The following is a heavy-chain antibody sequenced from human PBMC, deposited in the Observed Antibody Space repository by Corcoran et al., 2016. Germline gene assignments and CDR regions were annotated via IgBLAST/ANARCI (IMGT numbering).Heavy chain of an antibody. D-gene: IGHD5-18*01. V-gene: IGHV3-74*01. Sequence: EVQLVESGGGLVQPGGSLRLSCAASGFTFSSYWMHWVRKAPGKGLVWVSCINSDGSSTSYADAVKGRVTISRDNAKNKLYLQMNSLRAEDTAVYYCARGTVYTGMASGMDVWGQGTTVTFSS. CDR1: GFTFSSYW. CDR3: ARGTVYTGMASGMDV. J-gene: IGHJ6*02. CDR2: INSDGSST.